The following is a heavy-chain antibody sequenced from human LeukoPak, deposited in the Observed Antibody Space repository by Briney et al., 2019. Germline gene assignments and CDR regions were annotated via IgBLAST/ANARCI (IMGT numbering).Heavy chain of an antibody. CDR1: GFTFSSYG. CDR2: IRYDGSNK. Sequence: GGSLRLSCAASGFTFSSYGMHWVRQAPGKGLEWVAFIRYDGSNKYYADSVKGRFTISRDNSKNTLYLQMNSLRAEDTAVYYCAKDGGRYQLLPPLFDPWGQGTLVTVSS. V-gene: IGHV3-30*02. CDR3: AKDGGRYQLLPPLFDP. J-gene: IGHJ5*02. D-gene: IGHD2-2*01.